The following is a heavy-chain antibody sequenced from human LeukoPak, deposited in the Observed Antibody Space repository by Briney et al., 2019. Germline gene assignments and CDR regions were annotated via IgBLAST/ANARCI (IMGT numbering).Heavy chain of an antibody. CDR3: ASVARLLAD. D-gene: IGHD3-9*01. CDR1: GFTFSDYY. V-gene: IGHV3-11*01. CDR2: ISQSGADV. Sequence: GGSLRLSCAASGFTFSDYYMNWIRQAPGKGLEYIAYISQSGADVSYADSVKGRFTVSRDNAKNSVFLQMNSLTAEDTAVYYCASVARLLADWGQGTLVTVSS. J-gene: IGHJ4*02.